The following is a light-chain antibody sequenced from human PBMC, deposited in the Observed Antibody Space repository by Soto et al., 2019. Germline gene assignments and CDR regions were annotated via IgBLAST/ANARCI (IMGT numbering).Light chain of an antibody. V-gene: IGKV3-20*01. Sequence: EIVLTQSPGTLSLSPGERATLSCRASQSVSSSHLAWYQQKPGQAPRLLIYGASSRATGIPDRFSGSGSGIDFTLTSSRLEPEDFAVYYCQQCGSSSWTFGQGTKVEIK. CDR2: GAS. CDR3: QQCGSSSWT. J-gene: IGKJ1*01. CDR1: QSVSSSH.